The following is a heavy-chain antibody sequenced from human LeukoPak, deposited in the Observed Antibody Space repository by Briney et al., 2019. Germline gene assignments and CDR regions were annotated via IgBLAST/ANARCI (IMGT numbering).Heavy chain of an antibody. Sequence: ASVKVSCKASGYTFTSYSYDINWVQQATGQGLEWMGWMNPNSGNIGYAPKFHGRVTMTRNTSISTAYMELSSLTSDDTAVYYCARGDLADYWGQGTLVTVSS. J-gene: IGHJ4*02. CDR2: MNPNSGNI. CDR1: GYTFTSYSYD. D-gene: IGHD3-3*02. V-gene: IGHV1-8*01. CDR3: ARGDLADY.